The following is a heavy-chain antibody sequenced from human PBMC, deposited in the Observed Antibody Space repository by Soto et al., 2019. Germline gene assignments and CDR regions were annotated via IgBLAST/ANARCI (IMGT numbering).Heavy chain of an antibody. J-gene: IGHJ4*02. Sequence: SETLSLTCTVSGGSISSYYWSWIRQPPGKGLEWIGYIYYSGSTNYNPSLKSRVTISVDTSKNQFSLKLSSVTAADTAVYYCARDRPSSASGDYFVFDYWGQGTLVTVSS. CDR2: IYYSGST. D-gene: IGHD4-17*01. V-gene: IGHV4-59*01. CDR1: GGSISSYY. CDR3: ARDRPSSASGDYFVFDY.